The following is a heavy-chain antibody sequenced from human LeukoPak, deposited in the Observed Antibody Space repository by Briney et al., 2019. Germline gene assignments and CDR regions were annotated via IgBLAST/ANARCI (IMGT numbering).Heavy chain of an antibody. J-gene: IGHJ4*02. Sequence: PGGSLRLSCAASGFTFSSYAMHWVRQAPGKGLEWVAVVSYDGSNKYYADSVKGRFTISRDNSKNTLYLQMNSLRAEDTAVYYCARDSGWSHYYFDYWGQGTLVTVSS. V-gene: IGHV3-30-3*01. CDR1: GFTFSSYA. CDR2: VSYDGSNK. CDR3: ARDSGWSHYYFDY. D-gene: IGHD6-19*01.